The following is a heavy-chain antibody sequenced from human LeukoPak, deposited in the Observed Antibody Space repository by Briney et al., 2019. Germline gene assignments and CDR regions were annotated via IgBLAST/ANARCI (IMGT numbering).Heavy chain of an antibody. CDR1: GFTFSSYA. CDR3: AKRTGTTNAFDI. Sequence: GGSLRLSCAASGFTFSSYAMSWVRQAPGKGLEWDSAISGSGGSTYYADSVKGRFTISRNNSKNTLYLQMNSLRAEDTAVYYCAKRTGTTNAFDIWGQGTMVTVSS. V-gene: IGHV3-23*01. CDR2: ISGSGGST. D-gene: IGHD1-1*01. J-gene: IGHJ3*02.